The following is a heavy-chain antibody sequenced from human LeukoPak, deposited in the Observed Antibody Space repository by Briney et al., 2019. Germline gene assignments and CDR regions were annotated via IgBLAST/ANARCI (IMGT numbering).Heavy chain of an antibody. V-gene: IGHV1-69*13. CDR1: GYTFTSFA. J-gene: IGHJ5*02. CDR2: IIPIFGTA. D-gene: IGHD5-12*01. CDR3: ARDLGYSGYDFFFPFDP. Sequence: ASVKVACQVYGYTFTSFAISWVRQAHGQGIEWMGWIIPIFGTANYAQKFQGRVTITADESTSTAYMELSSLRSEDTAVYYCARDLGYSGYDFFFPFDPWGQGTLVTVSS.